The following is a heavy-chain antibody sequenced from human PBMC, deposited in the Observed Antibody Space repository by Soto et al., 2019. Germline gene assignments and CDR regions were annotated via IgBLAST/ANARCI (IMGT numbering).Heavy chain of an antibody. V-gene: IGHV1-69*13. CDR2: IIPIFGTA. D-gene: IGHD3-22*01. CDR1: RGTFSSYA. Sequence: SVKVSCKASRGTFSSYAIGWVRQAPGQGLEWMGGIIPIFGTANYAQKFQCRVTITADESTSTAYMELSSLRSEDTAVYYCARGGYYDSSGYYPPSWYFDLWGRGTLVTVPS. CDR3: ARGGYYDSSGYYPPSWYFDL. J-gene: IGHJ2*01.